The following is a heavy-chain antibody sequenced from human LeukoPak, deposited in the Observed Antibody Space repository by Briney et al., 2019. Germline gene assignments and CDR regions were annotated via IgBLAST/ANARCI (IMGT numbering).Heavy chain of an antibody. CDR2: INHSGST. J-gene: IGHJ5*02. CDR3: ARRRGTYDFWILYNWFDP. V-gene: IGHV4-34*01. CDR1: GGSFSGYY. D-gene: IGHD3-3*01. Sequence: SETLSLTCAVYGGSFSGYYWSWIRQPPGKGLEWIGEINHSGSTNYNPSLKSRVTISVDTSKNQFSLKLSSVTAADTAVYYCARRRGTYDFWILYNWFDPWGQGTLVTVSS.